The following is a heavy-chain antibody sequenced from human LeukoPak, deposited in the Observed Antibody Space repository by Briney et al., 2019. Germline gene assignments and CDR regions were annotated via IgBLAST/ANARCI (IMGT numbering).Heavy chain of an antibody. CDR3: ARHEYSYGYSFFDY. Sequence: PSETLSFTCTVSGGSISSYYWSWIRQPPGKGLEWIGYIYYSGSTNYNPSLKSRVTISVDTSKNQFSLKLSSVTAADTAVYYCARHEYSYGYSFFDYWGQGTLVTVSS. D-gene: IGHD5-18*01. V-gene: IGHV4-59*08. J-gene: IGHJ4*02. CDR1: GGSISSYY. CDR2: IYYSGST.